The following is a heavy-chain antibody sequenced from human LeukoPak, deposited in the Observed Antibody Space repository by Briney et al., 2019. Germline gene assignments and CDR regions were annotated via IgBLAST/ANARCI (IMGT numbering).Heavy chain of an antibody. CDR2: FDPEDGET. Sequence: ASVKVSCKVSGYTLTELSMHWVGQAPGKGLEWMGGFDPEDGETIYAQKFQGRVTTTEDTSTDTAYMELSSLRSEDTAVYYCATGHTRFGEVYWGQGTLVTVSS. V-gene: IGHV1-24*01. CDR3: ATGHTRFGEVY. CDR1: GYTLTELS. J-gene: IGHJ4*02. D-gene: IGHD3-10*01.